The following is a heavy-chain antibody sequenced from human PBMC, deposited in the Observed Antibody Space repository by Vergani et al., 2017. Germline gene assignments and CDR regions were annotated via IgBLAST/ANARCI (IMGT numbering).Heavy chain of an antibody. CDR2: ISSSSSTI. V-gene: IGHV3-48*01. Sequence: EVQLVESGGGLVQPGGSLRLSCAASGFTFSSYSMNWVRQAPGKGLEWVSYISSSSSTIYYADSVKGRFTISRVNAKNSLYLQMNSLRAEDTAVYYCARGSEVGFDYWGQGTLVTVSS. J-gene: IGHJ4*02. D-gene: IGHD3-16*01. CDR1: GFTFSSYS. CDR3: ARGSEVGFDY.